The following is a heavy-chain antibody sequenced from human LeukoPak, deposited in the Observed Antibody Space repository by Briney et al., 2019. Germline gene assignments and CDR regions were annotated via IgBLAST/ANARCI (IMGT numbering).Heavy chain of an antibody. J-gene: IGHJ6*03. V-gene: IGHV3-7*03. CDR1: GFTFSTYW. CDR3: VRVMYYDFWSGRSKPSSHFYYYMDV. CDR2: IKHVGSEK. Sequence: GGALRLSCAAAGFTFSTYWMSWVRQAPGKGLEWVANIKHVGSEKDYVDSVKGRFTISRDNVENTLHLQMNSLRAEDTAIYYCVRVMYYDFWSGRSKPSSHFYYYMDVWGKGTTVTVSS. D-gene: IGHD3-3*01.